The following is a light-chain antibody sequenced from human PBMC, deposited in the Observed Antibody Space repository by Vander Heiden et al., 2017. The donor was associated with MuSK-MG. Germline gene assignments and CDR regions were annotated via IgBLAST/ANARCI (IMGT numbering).Light chain of an antibody. Sequence: SSELNQDPAVSVASLQAVRITCRGDSLRSYYASWYQQRPGQAPILVIYGKNNRPSGIPDRFSGSSSGNTASLIITGAQAEDEADYYCNARDSSGNHLRIFGGGTKLTVL. V-gene: IGLV3-19*01. CDR1: SLRSYY. CDR3: NARDSSGNHLRI. J-gene: IGLJ2*01. CDR2: GKN.